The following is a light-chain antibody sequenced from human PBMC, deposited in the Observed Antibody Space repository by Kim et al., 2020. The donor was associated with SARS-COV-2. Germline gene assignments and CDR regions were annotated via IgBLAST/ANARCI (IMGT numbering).Light chain of an antibody. V-gene: IGKV1-27*01. J-gene: IGKJ1*01. CDR3: QKYDGAPWA. CDR2: AAS. Sequence: DIRMTQSPSSLSASVGDRVTITCRASQDISNYLAWYQQKAGKAPRLLIYAASALQPGVPSRFSGSGSGTDFTLTITSLQPEDVATYFCQKYDGAPWAFGQGTKVEAK. CDR1: QDISNY.